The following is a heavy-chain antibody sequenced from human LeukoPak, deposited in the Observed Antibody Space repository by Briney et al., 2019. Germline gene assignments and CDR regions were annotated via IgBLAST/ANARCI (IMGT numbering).Heavy chain of an antibody. CDR2: IYPGDSNI. CDR1: GYTFTSYW. Sequence: GESLKISCKGSGYTFTSYWIGWVRQMPGKGLEWMGIIYPGDSNIRYSPSFEGQVTISADKSISTAYLQWSSLKASDTAVYYCATTEGPFGNYFDYWGQGTLVTVSS. J-gene: IGHJ4*02. V-gene: IGHV5-51*01. D-gene: IGHD3-3*01. CDR3: ATTEGPFGNYFDY.